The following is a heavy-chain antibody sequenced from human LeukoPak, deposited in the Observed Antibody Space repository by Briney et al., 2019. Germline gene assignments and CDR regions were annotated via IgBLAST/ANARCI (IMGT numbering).Heavy chain of an antibody. CDR3: ARDGGSSWYFDY. CDR2: ISSSGNTT. Sequence: GGSLRLSCAGSGFTFSDYYMSWIRQAPGKWLECVSYISSSGNTTYHADSVKGRFTISRDNAKNSLYLQMSSLRAEDTAVYYCARDGGSSWYFDYWGQGTLVTVSS. J-gene: IGHJ4*02. D-gene: IGHD6-13*01. CDR1: GFTFSDYY. V-gene: IGHV3-11*04.